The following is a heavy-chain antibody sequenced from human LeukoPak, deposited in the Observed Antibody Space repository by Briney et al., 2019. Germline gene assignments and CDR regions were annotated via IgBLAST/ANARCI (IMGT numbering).Heavy chain of an antibody. CDR3: ARHVVGYYYYMDV. V-gene: IGHV4-38-2*01. Sequence: PSETLSPTRAVSGFSLRRGFYWGLIPQPPREGLEGIGSIHHSGTTYYNPSLKSRVTISVDTSKNQFSLKLSSVTAADTAVYYCARHVVGYYYYMDVWGKGTTVTVSS. CDR2: IHHSGTT. J-gene: IGHJ6*03. CDR1: GFSLRRGFY.